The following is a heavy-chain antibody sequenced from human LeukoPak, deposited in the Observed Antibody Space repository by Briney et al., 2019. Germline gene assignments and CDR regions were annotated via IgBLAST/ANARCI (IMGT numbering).Heavy chain of an antibody. Sequence: GASVKVSCKASGYTLTSYAMNWVRQAPGQGLEWMGWINTNTGNPTYAQGFTGRFVFSLDTSVSTAYLQISSLKAEDTAVYYCARDFWVAGTHYYYYYGMDVWGQGTTVTVSS. V-gene: IGHV7-4-1*02. J-gene: IGHJ6*02. CDR3: ARDFWVAGTHYYYYYGMDV. CDR2: INTNTGNP. CDR1: GYTLTSYA. D-gene: IGHD6-19*01.